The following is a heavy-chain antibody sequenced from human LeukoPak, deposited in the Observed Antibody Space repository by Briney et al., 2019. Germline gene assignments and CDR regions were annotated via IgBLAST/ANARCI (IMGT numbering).Heavy chain of an antibody. CDR3: ARHSPGYCSSTSCPFDY. J-gene: IGHJ4*02. CDR2: IYPGDSDT. D-gene: IGHD2-2*01. V-gene: IGHV5-51*01. Sequence: GESLKISCKGSGYSFTSYWIGWVRQMPGKGLEWMGIIYPGDSDTRYSTSFQGQVTLSADKSITTAYLQWSSLKASATAMYCCARHSPGYCSSTSCPFDYWGQGTLVTVSS. CDR1: GYSFTSYW.